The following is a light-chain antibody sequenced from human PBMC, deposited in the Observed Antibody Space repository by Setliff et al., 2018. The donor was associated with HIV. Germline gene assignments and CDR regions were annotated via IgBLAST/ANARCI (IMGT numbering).Light chain of an antibody. V-gene: IGLV2-14*01. Sequence: QSALTQPASVSGSPGQSITISCTGTSSDVGGFDFVSWYQQHPGKAPKLIIYGVNKRPSGVSDRFSGSKSANTASLTISGLQAEDEADYFCSSYTSSTPLYVFGTGT. CDR2: GVN. CDR3: SSYTSSTPLYV. J-gene: IGLJ1*01. CDR1: SSDVGGFDF.